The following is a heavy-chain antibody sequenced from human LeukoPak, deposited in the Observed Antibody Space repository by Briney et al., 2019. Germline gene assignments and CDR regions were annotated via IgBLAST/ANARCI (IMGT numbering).Heavy chain of an antibody. CDR2: ISYDGSNK. CDR1: GFTFSSYG. Sequence: GGSLRLSCAASGFTFSSYGMHWVRQAPGKGLEWVAVISYDGSNKYYADSVKGRFTISRDNSKNTLYLQMNSLRAEDTAVYYCANRVNWNDAPGAFDIWGQGTVVTVSS. J-gene: IGHJ3*02. D-gene: IGHD1-1*01. V-gene: IGHV3-30*18. CDR3: ANRVNWNDAPGAFDI.